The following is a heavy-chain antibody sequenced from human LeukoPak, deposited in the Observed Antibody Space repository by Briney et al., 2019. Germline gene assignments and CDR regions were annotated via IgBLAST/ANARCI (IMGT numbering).Heavy chain of an antibody. V-gene: IGHV4-31*03. CDR1: GGSISSGGYY. CDR2: IYYSGST. J-gene: IGHJ6*02. Sequence: TLSLTCTVSGGSISSGGYYWSWIRQHPGKGLEWIGYIYYSGSTYYNPSLKSRVTISVDTSKNQFSLKLSSVTAADTAVYYCAREGDQGYYYYYGMDVWGQGTTVTVSS. D-gene: IGHD2-21*02. CDR3: AREGDQGYYYYYGMDV.